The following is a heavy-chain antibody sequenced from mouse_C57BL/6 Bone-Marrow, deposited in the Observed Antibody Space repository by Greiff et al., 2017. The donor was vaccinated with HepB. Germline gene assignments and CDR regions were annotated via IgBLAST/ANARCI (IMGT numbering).Heavy chain of an antibody. CDR1: GFSFNTYA. CDR3: VRQGYGSYYFDY. D-gene: IGHD1-1*01. V-gene: IGHV10-1*01. CDR2: IRSKSNNYAT. Sequence: EVMLVESGGGLVQPKGSLKLSCAASGFSFNTYAMNWVRQAPGKGLEWVARIRSKSNNYATYYADSVKDRFTISRDDSESMLYLQMNNLKTEDTAMYYCVRQGYGSYYFDYWGQGTTVTVSS. J-gene: IGHJ2*01.